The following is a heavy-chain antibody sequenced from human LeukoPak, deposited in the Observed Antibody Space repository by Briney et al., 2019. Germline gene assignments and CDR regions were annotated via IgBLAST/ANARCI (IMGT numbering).Heavy chain of an antibody. CDR3: ARGDYGDYPGFQH. V-gene: IGHV1-58*01. CDR2: IVVGSGNT. D-gene: IGHD4-17*01. J-gene: IGHJ1*01. CDR1: GFTFTSSA. Sequence: ASVKVSCKASGFTFTSSAVQWVRQARGQRLEWIGWIVVGSGNTNYAQKFQGRVTITRDTSASTAYMELSSLRSEDTAVYYCARGDYGDYPGFQHWGQGTLVTVSS.